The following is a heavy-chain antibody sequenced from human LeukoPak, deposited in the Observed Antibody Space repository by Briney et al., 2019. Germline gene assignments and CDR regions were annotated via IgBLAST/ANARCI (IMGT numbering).Heavy chain of an antibody. V-gene: IGHV3-23*01. CDR1: GFTFSSYA. CDR3: AKDSYGSGSYYVY. CDR2: ISGSGGST. J-gene: IGHJ4*02. Sequence: GGSLRLSCAASGFTFSSYAMSWVRQAPGKGLEWVSAISGSGGSTYYADSVKGRFTISRDNSENTLYLQMNSLRAEDTAVYYCAKDSYGSGSYYVYWGQGTLVTVSS. D-gene: IGHD3-10*01.